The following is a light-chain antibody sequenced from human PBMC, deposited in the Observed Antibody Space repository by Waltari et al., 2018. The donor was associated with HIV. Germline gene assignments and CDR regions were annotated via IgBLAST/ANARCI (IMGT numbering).Light chain of an antibody. J-gene: IGLJ2*01. CDR2: GNT. Sequence: QSVLTQPPSVSGAPGQRVTISCTGNTSNIGAGYDVHWYQQLPGPAPKLLIYGNTKRPSGVPDRFSGSTSGTSASLAITGLQADDEADFYCQSYDSSLSGVIFGGGTKLTVL. CDR1: TSNIGAGYD. CDR3: QSYDSSLSGVI. V-gene: IGLV1-40*01.